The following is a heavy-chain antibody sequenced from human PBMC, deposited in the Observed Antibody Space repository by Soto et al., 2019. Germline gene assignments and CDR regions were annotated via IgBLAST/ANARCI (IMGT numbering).Heavy chain of an antibody. V-gene: IGHV1-69*06. CDR1: GGTFSSYA. Sequence: GASVKVSCKASGGTFSSYAISWVRQAPGQGLEWMGGIIPIFGTANYAQKFQGRVTITADKSTSTAYMELSSLRSEDTAVYYCAREGGRLGDYYYGMDVWGQGTTVTVSS. CDR3: AREGGRLGDYYYGMDV. D-gene: IGHD3-16*01. CDR2: IIPIFGTA. J-gene: IGHJ6*02.